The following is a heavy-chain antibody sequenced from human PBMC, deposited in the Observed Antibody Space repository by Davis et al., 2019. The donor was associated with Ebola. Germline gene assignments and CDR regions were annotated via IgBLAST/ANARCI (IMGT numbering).Heavy chain of an antibody. CDR3: ARHWSIVVVWGWFDP. Sequence: MPSETLSLTCAVYGGSFSGYYWSWIRQPPGQGLEWTGEINHSGSTNYNPSLKSRVTISVDTSKNQFSLKLSSVTAADAAVYYCARHWSIVVVWGWFDPWGQGTLVTVSS. J-gene: IGHJ5*02. CDR1: GGSFSGYY. CDR2: INHSGST. D-gene: IGHD3-22*01. V-gene: IGHV4-34*01.